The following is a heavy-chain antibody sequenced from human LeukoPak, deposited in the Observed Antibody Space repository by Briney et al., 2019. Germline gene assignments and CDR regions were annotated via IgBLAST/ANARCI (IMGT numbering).Heavy chain of an antibody. D-gene: IGHD5-24*01. V-gene: IGHV3-23*01. CDR1: GFTFSDYV. Sequence: PGGSLRLSCAASGFTFSDYVMSWVRQAPGKGLEWVSGISASGTNIYYADSVKGRFTISRDNPKNTLYLQMNSLRAEDTAVYYCARGLGDGYNPFDYWGQGTLVTVSS. CDR3: ARGLGDGYNPFDY. J-gene: IGHJ4*02. CDR2: ISASGTNI.